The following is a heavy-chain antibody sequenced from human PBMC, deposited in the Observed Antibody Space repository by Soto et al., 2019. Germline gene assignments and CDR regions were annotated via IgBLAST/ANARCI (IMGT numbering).Heavy chain of an antibody. D-gene: IGHD3-10*01. V-gene: IGHV3-74*03. CDR2: INLDGSIT. J-gene: IGHJ5*02. CDR3: AIFGDSST. Sequence: EVQLVESGGGLVQPGGSLRLSCAASGFTFSRYWMHWVRQDPGKGLVWVSRINLDGSITQYADSVKGRFTISRDNAKNSLYLQMNSLRDEDTAVYYCAIFGDSSTWGQGTLVTVSS. CDR1: GFTFSRYW.